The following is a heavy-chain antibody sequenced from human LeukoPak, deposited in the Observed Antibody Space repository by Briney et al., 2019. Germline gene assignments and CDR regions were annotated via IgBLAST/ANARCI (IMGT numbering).Heavy chain of an antibody. CDR1: GFTFSSYD. CDR3: ARVRSDSSGWYHVLD. Sequence: GGSPRLSCAASGFTFSSYDMHWVRQGTGKSLEWVSAIGTAGGTYYAGSVKGRFTISRENAKNSLYLQMNSLTAGDTAVYYCARVRSDSSGWYHVLDWGQGTLVTVSS. V-gene: IGHV3-13*01. CDR2: IGTAGGT. D-gene: IGHD6-19*01. J-gene: IGHJ4*02.